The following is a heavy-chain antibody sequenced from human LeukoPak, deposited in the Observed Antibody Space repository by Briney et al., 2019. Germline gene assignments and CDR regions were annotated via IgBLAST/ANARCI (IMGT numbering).Heavy chain of an antibody. CDR3: ANGPLFDY. CDR2: ISASGGST. CDR1: GFTFSSYG. V-gene: IGHV3-23*01. J-gene: IGHJ4*02. Sequence: GGSLRLSCAASGFTFSSYGMNWVRQAPGKGPEWVSGISASGGSTYYADSVKGRFTISRDNSKNTLYLQMNSLRAEDTAVYYCANGPLFDYWGQGTLVTVSS.